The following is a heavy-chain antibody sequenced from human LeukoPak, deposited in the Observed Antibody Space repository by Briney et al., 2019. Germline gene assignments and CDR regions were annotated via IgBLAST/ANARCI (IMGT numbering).Heavy chain of an antibody. Sequence: PGGSLRLSCAASGFTFSSYGMHWVRQAPGKGLEWVAVISYDGSNKYYADSVKGRFTISRDNSKNTLYLQMNSLRGEDTALYYCAKERDVRISASCDYWGQGTQVTVSS. CDR3: AKERDVRISASCDY. V-gene: IGHV3-30*18. CDR2: ISYDGSNK. D-gene: IGHD3-10*01. J-gene: IGHJ4*02. CDR1: GFTFSSYG.